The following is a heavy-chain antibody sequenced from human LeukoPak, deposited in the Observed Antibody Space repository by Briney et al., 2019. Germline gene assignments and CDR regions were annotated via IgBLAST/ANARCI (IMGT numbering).Heavy chain of an antibody. CDR3: ARATYDSSGYYLNHFDY. J-gene: IGHJ4*02. D-gene: IGHD3-22*01. CDR2: IYPGDSDT. V-gene: IGHV5-51*01. Sequence: GESLKISCKGSGYSFTSYWIGWVRQIPGKGLGWMGIIYPGDSDTRYGPSFQGQVTISADKSISTAYLQWSSLKASDTAMYYCARATYDSSGYYLNHFDYWGQGTLVTVSS. CDR1: GYSFTSYW.